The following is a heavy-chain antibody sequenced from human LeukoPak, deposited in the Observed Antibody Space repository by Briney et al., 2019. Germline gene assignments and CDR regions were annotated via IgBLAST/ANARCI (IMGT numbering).Heavy chain of an antibody. J-gene: IGHJ4*02. CDR1: GFTFDDYA. D-gene: IGHD4-17*01. CDR2: ISWNGGSI. Sequence: GGSLRLSCAASGFTFDDYAMHWVRQAPGKGLGWVSGISWNGGSIGYADSVKGRFTISRDNAKNSLYLQMNSLRAEDTALYYCAKAGDGDYSRNPDYWGQGTLVTVSS. V-gene: IGHV3-9*01. CDR3: AKAGDGDYSRNPDY.